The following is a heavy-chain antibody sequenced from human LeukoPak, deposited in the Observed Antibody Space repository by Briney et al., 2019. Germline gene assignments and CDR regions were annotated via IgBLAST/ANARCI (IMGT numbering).Heavy chain of an antibody. V-gene: IGHV3-30*04. Sequence: GGSLRLSCAASGFSFCDYAMHWVRQAPGKGLEWVALISYDGRDEYYADSVKGRFTISRDNPKNTVSLQMNSLRPEDTAVYYCAREYRGWYPAYWGQGTLVTVSA. D-gene: IGHD6-19*01. CDR3: AREYRGWYPAY. CDR2: ISYDGRDE. J-gene: IGHJ4*02. CDR1: GFSFCDYA.